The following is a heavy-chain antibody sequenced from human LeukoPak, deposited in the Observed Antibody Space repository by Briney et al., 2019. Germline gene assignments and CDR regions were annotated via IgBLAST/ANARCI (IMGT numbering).Heavy chain of an antibody. Sequence: SETLSLTCTVSGGSISSRSYYWGWIRQPPGKGLEWIGSIYYSGSTNYNPSLKSRVTISVDTSKNQFSLKLNSVTAADTAVYYCARDGASGDGVCCFSNWFDPWGQGTLVTVSS. J-gene: IGHJ5*02. CDR1: GGSISSRSYY. D-gene: IGHD2-8*01. CDR3: ARDGASGDGVCCFSNWFDP. CDR2: IYYSGST. V-gene: IGHV4-39*07.